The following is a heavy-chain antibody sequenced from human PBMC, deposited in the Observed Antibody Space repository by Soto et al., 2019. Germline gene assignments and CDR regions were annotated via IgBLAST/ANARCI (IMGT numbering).Heavy chain of an antibody. V-gene: IGHV1-46*01. Sequence: QVQLVQSGAEVKKPGASVKVSCKASGYIFIHYYIHWVRQAPGQGLEGMAIINPNGGRTNSAQKFQGSVTVTSDTSTSTVSMELNSLGSADTALYFCARSLLPGDFWGQGTLVTVSS. D-gene: IGHD2-21*01. CDR1: GYIFIHYY. CDR3: ARSLLPGDF. J-gene: IGHJ4*02. CDR2: INPNGGRT.